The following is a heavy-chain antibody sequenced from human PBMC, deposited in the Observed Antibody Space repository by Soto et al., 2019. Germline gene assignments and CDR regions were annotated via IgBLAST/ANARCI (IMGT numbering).Heavy chain of an antibody. CDR1: GGSFSGYQ. V-gene: IGHV4-34*01. D-gene: IGHD3-10*01. CDR3: ARGLIVWFGELSRRGGYYYYMDV. J-gene: IGHJ6*03. Sequence: QVQLQQWGAGLLKPSETLSLTCAVYGGSFSGYQWSWIRQTPGTGLEWIGEINDSVNINYNPSLKSRVTILVDTAKKQISLKLSSVTAAAPAVYYCARGLIVWFGELSRRGGYYYYMDVWGKGTTVTVSS. CDR2: INDSVNI.